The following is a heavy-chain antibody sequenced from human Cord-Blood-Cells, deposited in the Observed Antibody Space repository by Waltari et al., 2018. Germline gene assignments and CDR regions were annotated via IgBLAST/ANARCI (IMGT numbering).Heavy chain of an antibody. D-gene: IGHD2-2*01. CDR3: ARDLDCSSTSCYDY. J-gene: IGHJ4*02. CDR1: GGPFSSYA. Sequence: QVQLVQSGAEVKKPGSSVKVSCKVSGGPFSSYAISWVRQAPGQGLEWMGGIIPIFGTANYAQKFQGRVTITADESTSTAYMELSSLRSEDTAVYYCARDLDCSSTSCYDYWGQGTLVTVSS. V-gene: IGHV1-69*01. CDR2: IIPIFGTA.